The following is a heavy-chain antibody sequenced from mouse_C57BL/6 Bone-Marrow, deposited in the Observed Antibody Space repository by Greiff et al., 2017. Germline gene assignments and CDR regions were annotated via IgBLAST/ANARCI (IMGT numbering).Heavy chain of an antibody. J-gene: IGHJ2*01. CDR2: IYPGDGDT. CDR3: ASSYHGGY. Sequence: QVQLQQSGPELVKPGASVKISCTASGYAFSSSWMNWVKQRPGKGLEWIGRIYPGDGDTNYNGKFKGKATLTADKTSSPAYMQLSSLTSEDSAVYFCASSYHGGYWGQGTTLTVSA. CDR1: GYAFSSSW. D-gene: IGHD1-1*02. V-gene: IGHV1-82*01.